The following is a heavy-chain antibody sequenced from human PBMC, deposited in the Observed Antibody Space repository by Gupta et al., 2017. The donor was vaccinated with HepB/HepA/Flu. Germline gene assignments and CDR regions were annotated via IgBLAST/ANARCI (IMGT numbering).Heavy chain of an antibody. CDR1: GFTFSAYW. D-gene: IGHD2-21*02. CDR3: VRLEATVTD. CDR2: INREGRAT. J-gene: IGHJ4*02. V-gene: IGHV3-74*01. Sequence: EVQLVESGGDLVQPGGSLRLSCAASGFTFSAYWMHWVRQAPGKGLVWVSRINREGRATSYADSVKGRFTISRDNAKNTVYLQMNSLRAEDTAVYYCVRLEATVTDWGQGTLVTVSS.